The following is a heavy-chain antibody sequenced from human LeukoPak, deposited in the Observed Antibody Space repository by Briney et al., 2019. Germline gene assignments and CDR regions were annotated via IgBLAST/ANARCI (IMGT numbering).Heavy chain of an antibody. CDR2: FSGSGGTT. CDR3: AKSDYYDSSGHPSSFEY. Sequence: GGSLRLSCAASGFPFSSYAMSWVRQAPGRALECVSAFSGSGGTTFYADSVRGRFTISRDNSKNTLYLQMNSLRAEDTAVYYCAKSDYYDSSGHPSSFEYWGQGTLVTVSS. J-gene: IGHJ4*02. CDR1: GFPFSSYA. D-gene: IGHD3-22*01. V-gene: IGHV3-23*01.